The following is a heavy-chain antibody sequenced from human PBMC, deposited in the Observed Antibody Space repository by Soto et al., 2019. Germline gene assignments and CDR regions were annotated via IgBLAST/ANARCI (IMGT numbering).Heavy chain of an antibody. Sequence: QVQLQESGPGLVKPSETLSLTCTVSGGSISSYYWSWIRQPAGKGLEWIGRIYTSGSTNYNPSLTSRVTMSVDTSKNQFSLKLSSVTAADTAVYYCARDRGGEGATTHWGYYYYYYGMDVWGQGTTVTVSS. D-gene: IGHD3-16*01. V-gene: IGHV4-4*07. CDR2: IYTSGST. CDR3: ARDRGGEGATTHWGYYYYYYGMDV. CDR1: GGSISSYY. J-gene: IGHJ6*02.